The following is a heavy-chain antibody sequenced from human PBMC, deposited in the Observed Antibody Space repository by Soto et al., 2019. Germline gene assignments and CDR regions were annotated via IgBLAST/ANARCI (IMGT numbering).Heavy chain of an antibody. D-gene: IGHD2-15*01. Sequence: GASVKVSCKASGGTFSSYAISWVRQAPGQGLEWMGGIIPIFGTANYAQKFQGRVTITADESTSTAYMELSSLRSEDTAVYYCARDLIVVNRYYYGMDVWGQGTTVTVSS. J-gene: IGHJ6*02. CDR1: GGTFSSYA. V-gene: IGHV1-69*13. CDR2: IIPIFGTA. CDR3: ARDLIVVNRYYYGMDV.